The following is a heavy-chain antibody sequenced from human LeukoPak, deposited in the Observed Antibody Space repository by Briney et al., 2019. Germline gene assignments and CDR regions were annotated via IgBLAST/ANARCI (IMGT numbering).Heavy chain of an antibody. Sequence: GASVKVSCKASGGTFSSYAISWVRQAPGQGLEWMGGIIPIFGTANYAQKFQGRVTIIADESTSTAYMELSSLRSEDTAVYYCAAPTRGYDFWTSLWPRGNYYYYYGMDVWGQGTTVTVSS. CDR2: IIPIFGTA. CDR1: GGTFSSYA. V-gene: IGHV1-69*13. J-gene: IGHJ6*02. CDR3: AAPTRGYDFWTSLWPRGNYYYYYGMDV. D-gene: IGHD3-3*01.